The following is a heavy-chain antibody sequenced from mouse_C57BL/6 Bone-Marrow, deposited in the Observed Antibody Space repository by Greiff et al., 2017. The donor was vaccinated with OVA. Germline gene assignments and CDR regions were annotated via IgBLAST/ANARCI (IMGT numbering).Heavy chain of an antibody. CDR2: ISDGGSYT. CDR3: ARWGSSYFDY. D-gene: IGHD1-1*01. CDR1: GFTFSSYA. V-gene: IGHV5-4*03. Sequence: DVMLVESGGGLVKPGGSLKLSCAASGFTFSSYAMSWVRQTPEKRLEWVATISDGGSYTYYPDNVKGRFTISRDNAKNNLYLQMSHLKSEDTAMYYCARWGSSYFDYWGQGTTLTVSS. J-gene: IGHJ2*01.